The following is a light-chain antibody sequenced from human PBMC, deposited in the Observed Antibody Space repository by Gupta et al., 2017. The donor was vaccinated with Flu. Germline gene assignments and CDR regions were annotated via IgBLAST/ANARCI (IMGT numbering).Light chain of an antibody. CDR1: QSLVHNDGNTY. CDR3: RQAKQFPAT. Sequence: DIVLTQTPLSSPVTLGQPASISCRSSQSLVHNDGNTYLSWLHQRPGQPPRLLIYQISNRFSGVPDRFSGSGAGTDFTLKITRVEAEDVGVYYCRQAKQFPATFGQGTKVEIK. J-gene: IGKJ1*01. CDR2: QIS. V-gene: IGKV2-24*01.